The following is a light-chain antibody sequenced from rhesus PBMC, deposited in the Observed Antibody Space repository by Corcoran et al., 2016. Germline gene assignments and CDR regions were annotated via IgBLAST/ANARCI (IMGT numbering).Light chain of an antibody. CDR3: QQYSRSPT. V-gene: IGKV1-22*01. CDR2: KAS. Sequence: DIQMTQSPSSLSASVGDTVTITCRASQTIASWLGWYQQKPGKAPKLLIYKASNLQSGVPSRFTGSGSGTDFTLTISRLQSEDFATYCCQQYSRSPTFGGGTKVEIK. J-gene: IGKJ4*01. CDR1: QTIASW.